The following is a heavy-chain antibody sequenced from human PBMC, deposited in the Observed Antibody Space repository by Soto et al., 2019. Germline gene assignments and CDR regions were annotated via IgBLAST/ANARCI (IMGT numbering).Heavy chain of an antibody. CDR1: GGSVSSGGYF. Sequence: SETLSLTCTVSGGSVSSGGYFWSWIRQSPGKGLEWIGHIYNTVSTYGNPSLKSRLTISVDTSKNQFSLKLNSVTATDTAVYFCARHPGYYDILTGYTTYYFDYWGQGILVTVSS. D-gene: IGHD3-9*01. V-gene: IGHV4-30-4*08. CDR3: ARHPGYYDILTGYTTYYFDY. CDR2: IYNTVST. J-gene: IGHJ4*02.